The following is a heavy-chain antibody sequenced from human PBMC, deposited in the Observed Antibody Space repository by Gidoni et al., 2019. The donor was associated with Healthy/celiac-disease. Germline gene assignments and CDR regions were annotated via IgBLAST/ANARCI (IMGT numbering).Heavy chain of an antibody. CDR1: GFSFSSYS. V-gene: IGHV3-23*01. Sequence: EVQPLESGGGVALPGGSLRPSCAASGFSFSSYSMRWVRQAPGKGLGWVSGISGKGGSKYYADSVKGRFTISRDNSKNTLYLQMNSLRAEETAVYYCAKDLKITIFGVARAYSGWFDPWGQGTLVTVSS. D-gene: IGHD3-3*01. CDR2: ISGKGGSK. CDR3: AKDLKITIFGVARAYSGWFDP. J-gene: IGHJ5*02.